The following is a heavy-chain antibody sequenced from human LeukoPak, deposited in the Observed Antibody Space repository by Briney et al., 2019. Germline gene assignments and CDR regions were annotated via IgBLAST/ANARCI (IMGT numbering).Heavy chain of an antibody. CDR1: GGTFSSYA. Sequence: SVKVSCKASGGTFSSYAISWVRQAPGQGLEWMGGIIPIFGTANYAQKFQGRVTITADESTSTAYMELSSLRSEDTAVYYCAREKDSGSYYNYWGQGTLVTVSS. J-gene: IGHJ4*02. V-gene: IGHV1-69*13. CDR3: AREKDSGSYYNY. CDR2: IIPIFGTA. D-gene: IGHD1-26*01.